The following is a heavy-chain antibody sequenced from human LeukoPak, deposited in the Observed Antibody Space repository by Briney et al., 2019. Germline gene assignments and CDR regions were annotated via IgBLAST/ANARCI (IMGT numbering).Heavy chain of an antibody. Sequence: PSETLSLTCAVYGGSFSDYYWNWIRQPPGKGLEWIGEINHSGSTNCNPSLKSRVTISVDTSKNQFSLKLTSVTAADTAVYYCARGRQLVTWFDPWGQGTLVTVSS. J-gene: IGHJ5*02. V-gene: IGHV4-34*01. CDR2: INHSGST. CDR3: ARGRQLVTWFDP. CDR1: GGSFSDYY. D-gene: IGHD6-13*01.